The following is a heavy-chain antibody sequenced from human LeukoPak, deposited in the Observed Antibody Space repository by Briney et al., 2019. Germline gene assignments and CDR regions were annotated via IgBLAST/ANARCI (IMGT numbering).Heavy chain of an antibody. J-gene: IGHJ5*02. V-gene: IGHV6-1*01. D-gene: IGHD5-18*01. Sequence: SQTLSLTCAISGDSVSSNSAAWNWIRQSPSRGLEWLGRTYYRSKWYNDYAVSVKSRITINPDTSKNQFSLQLNSLTPEDTALYYWAREAPNRGIQLWLRWFDPWGQGTRVSVSS. CDR3: AREAPNRGIQLWLRWFDP. CDR1: GDSVSSNSAA. CDR2: TYYRSKWYN.